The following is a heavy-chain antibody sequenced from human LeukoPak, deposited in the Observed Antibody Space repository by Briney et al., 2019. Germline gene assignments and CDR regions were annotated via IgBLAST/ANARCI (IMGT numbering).Heavy chain of an antibody. Sequence: ASVKVSCKASGYTFTSCDINWVRQATGQGREWMGWMNPNSGNTGYVQSFQGRITVTRDSSIGTAYMELSNLTSEETAIYYCTRGSSGRRDNWGQGTLVTVSA. J-gene: IGHJ4*02. CDR2: MNPNSGNT. V-gene: IGHV1-8*01. CDR3: TRGSSGRRDN. D-gene: IGHD6-19*01. CDR1: GYTFTSCD.